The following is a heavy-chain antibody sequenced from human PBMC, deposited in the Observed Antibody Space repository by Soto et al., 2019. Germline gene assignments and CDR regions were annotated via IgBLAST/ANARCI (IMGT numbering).Heavy chain of an antibody. V-gene: IGHV1-18*01. CDR2: ITYNGDT. D-gene: IGHD3-22*01. J-gene: IGHJ4*02. CDR1: GYTFTSYG. CDR3: ARVVVTSYGVLDY. Sequence: QVQLVQSGAEVKKPGASVKVSCKASGYTFTSYGISWVRQAPGQGLEWMGWITYNGDTNYPQKLQGRVTMTTDTSTSTAYMELRSLRSDATAVYYCARVVVTSYGVLDYWGQGPLVTVSS.